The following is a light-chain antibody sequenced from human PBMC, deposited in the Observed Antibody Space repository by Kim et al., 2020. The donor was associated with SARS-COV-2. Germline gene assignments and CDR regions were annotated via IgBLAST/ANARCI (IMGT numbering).Light chain of an antibody. J-gene: IGKJ1*01. CDR2: GAF. CDR1: QSVSNN. V-gene: IGKV3-15*01. Sequence: VSPGERATLPCMASQSVSNNLAWYQQKPGQAPRLLIYGAFTRASGIPARFRGSGSGTEFTLTISSLQSEDFAVYYCQQYNTWSETFGQGTKVHIK. CDR3: QQYNTWSET.